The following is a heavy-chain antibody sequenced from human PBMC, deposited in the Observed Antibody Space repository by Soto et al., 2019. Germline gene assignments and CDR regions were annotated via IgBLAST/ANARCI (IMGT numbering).Heavy chain of an antibody. D-gene: IGHD3-3*01. CDR1: GFTFSTYG. Sequence: QVQLVESGGGVVQPGRSLRLSCAASGFTFSTYGMHCVRQAPGKGLEWVAVISYDGTNRNHADSVKGRFTISRDNSKNTLHLQMSSLRAEDTAVYYCAKDQSGYDHYAMDVWGQGTAVTVSS. J-gene: IGHJ6*02. CDR3: AKDQSGYDHYAMDV. V-gene: IGHV3-30*18. CDR2: ISYDGTNR.